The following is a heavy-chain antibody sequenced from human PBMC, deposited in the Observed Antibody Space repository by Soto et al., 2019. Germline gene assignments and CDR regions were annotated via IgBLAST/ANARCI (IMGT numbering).Heavy chain of an antibody. Sequence: LSLTCAVYGGSFSGYYWSWIRQPPGKGLEWIGEINHSGSTNYNPSLKSRVTISVDTSKNQFSLKLSSVTAADTAVYYCARKTSIAAAGGVSYYFDYWGQGTLVTVSS. J-gene: IGHJ4*02. CDR1: GGSFSGYY. CDR3: ARKTSIAAAGGVSYYFDY. CDR2: INHSGST. D-gene: IGHD6-13*01. V-gene: IGHV4-34*01.